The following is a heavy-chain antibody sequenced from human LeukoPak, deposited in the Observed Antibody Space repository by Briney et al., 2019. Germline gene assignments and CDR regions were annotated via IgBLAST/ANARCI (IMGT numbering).Heavy chain of an antibody. D-gene: IGHD3-22*01. J-gene: IGHJ3*02. CDR3: ARGAFNYYDTIGYSNDAFDI. V-gene: IGHV4-31*11. CDR1: GGSFSGYY. CDR2: ISYSGST. Sequence: SETLSLTCAVYGGSFSGYYWSWIRQHPGKGLEWIAYISYSGSTYYNPSLKSRIIISVDTSKNRFSLKLSSVTAADTAVYFCARGAFNYYDTIGYSNDAFDIWGQGTMVTVSS.